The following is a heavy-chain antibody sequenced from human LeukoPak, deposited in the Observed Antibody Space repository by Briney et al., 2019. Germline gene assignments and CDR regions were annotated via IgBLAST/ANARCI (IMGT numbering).Heavy chain of an antibody. J-gene: IGHJ6*02. CDR2: IYTSGST. CDR1: GGSISSYY. D-gene: IGHD6-13*01. V-gene: IGHV4-4*07. Sequence: SETLSLTCTVSGGSISSYYWSWIRHPAGKGLEWVGRIYTSGSTNYNPSLKSRVTMSVDTSKNQFSLKLSSVTAADTAVYYCAREVSSSWPPFYYYGMDVWGQGTTVTVSS. CDR3: AREVSSSWPPFYYYGMDV.